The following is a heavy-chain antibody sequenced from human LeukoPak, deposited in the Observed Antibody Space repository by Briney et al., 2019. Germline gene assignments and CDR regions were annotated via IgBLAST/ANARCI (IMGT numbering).Heavy chain of an antibody. V-gene: IGHV4-59*12. D-gene: IGHD6-13*01. CDR1: GGSISSYY. J-gene: IGHJ4*02. CDR3: AREEGSSSWYIGFDY. CDR2: IYYSGST. Sequence: PSETLSLTCTVSGGSISSYYWSWIRQPPGKGLEWIGYIYYSGSTNYNPSLKSRVTISVDTSKNQFSLKLSSVTAADTAVYYCAREEGSSSWYIGFDYWGQGTLVTVSS.